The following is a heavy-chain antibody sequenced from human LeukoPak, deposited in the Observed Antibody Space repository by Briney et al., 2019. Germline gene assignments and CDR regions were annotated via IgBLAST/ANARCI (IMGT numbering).Heavy chain of an antibody. J-gene: IGHJ5*02. D-gene: IGHD5-18*01. V-gene: IGHV4-38-2*02. CDR1: GYSISSGYY. Sequence: SETLSLTCTVSGYSISSGYYWGWIRQPPGKGLEWIGSIYHSGSTYYNPSLKSRVTISVDTSKNQFSLKLSSVTAADTAVYYCARARGYSYAKNWFDPWGQGTLVTVSS. CDR3: ARARGYSYAKNWFDP. CDR2: IYHSGST.